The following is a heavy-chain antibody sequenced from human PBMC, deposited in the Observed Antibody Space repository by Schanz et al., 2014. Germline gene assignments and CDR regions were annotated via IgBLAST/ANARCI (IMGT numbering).Heavy chain of an antibody. CDR1: GFVFGDYY. CDR3: ASSSVWHPSTDY. Sequence: VQLLESGGGLVKPGGSLRLSCAASGFVFGDYYMTWIRQAPGKGLEWLSYISDSGTYTNYADSVKGRFTISRDNAKSSLYLQMYSQRGEHTAVYYCASSSVWHPSTDYWGQGTLVTVSS. J-gene: IGHJ4*02. CDR2: ISDSGTYT. D-gene: IGHD6-19*01. V-gene: IGHV3-11*03.